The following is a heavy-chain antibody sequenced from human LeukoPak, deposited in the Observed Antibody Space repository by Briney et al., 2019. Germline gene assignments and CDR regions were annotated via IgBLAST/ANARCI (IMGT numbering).Heavy chain of an antibody. CDR2: ISSSSSYI. V-gene: IGHV3-21*01. J-gene: IGHJ6*02. D-gene: IGHD3-9*01. Sequence: GGSLRLSCAASGFTFSSYSMNWVRQAPGKGLEWVSSISSSSSYIYYADSVKGRFTISRDNAKNTLYLQMNTLRVEDTAVYYCTRDLMDYDLSTGLHHYYMDVWGQGTTVTVSS. CDR1: GFTFSSYS. CDR3: TRDLMDYDLSTGLHHYYMDV.